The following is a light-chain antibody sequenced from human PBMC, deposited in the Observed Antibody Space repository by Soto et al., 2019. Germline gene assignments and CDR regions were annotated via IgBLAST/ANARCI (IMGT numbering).Light chain of an antibody. CDR2: KAS. J-gene: IGKJ1*01. V-gene: IGKV1-5*03. CDR1: QSISNS. CDR3: QHYNSYSEA. Sequence: DIQMIQSPSTRSASVGDRVTITCRASQSISNSLAWYQQQPGKAPKLLIYKASTLKSGVPSRFSGSGSGTEFTLTISSLQPDDFATYYCQHYNSYSEAFGQGTKVDIK.